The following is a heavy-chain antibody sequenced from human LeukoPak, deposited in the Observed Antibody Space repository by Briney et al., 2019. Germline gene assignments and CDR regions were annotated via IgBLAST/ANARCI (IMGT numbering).Heavy chain of an antibody. J-gene: IGHJ4*02. CDR3: ARDLRGYDFFDY. Sequence: SQTLSLTCTVSGGSISSGDYYWSWIRQPPGKGLEWIGYVYYSGSTYYNPSLKSRVTISVDTSKNQFSLKLSSVTAADTAVYYCARDLRGYDFFDYWGQGTLVTVSS. V-gene: IGHV4-30-4*08. CDR1: GGSISSGDYY. D-gene: IGHD5-12*01. CDR2: VYYSGST.